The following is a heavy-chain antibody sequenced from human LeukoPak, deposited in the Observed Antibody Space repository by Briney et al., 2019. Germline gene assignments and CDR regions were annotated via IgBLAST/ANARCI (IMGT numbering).Heavy chain of an antibody. CDR3: ASINSSSWFGYWFDP. V-gene: IGHV1-69*05. CDR1: GGTFSSYA. J-gene: IGHJ5*02. CDR2: IIRIFGTA. D-gene: IGHD6-13*01. Sequence: ASVKVSCKASGGTFSSYAISWVRQAPGQGLEWMGGIIRIFGTANYAQKFQGRVTITTDESTSTAYMELSSLRSEDTAVYYCASINSSSWFGYWFDPWGQGTLVTVSS.